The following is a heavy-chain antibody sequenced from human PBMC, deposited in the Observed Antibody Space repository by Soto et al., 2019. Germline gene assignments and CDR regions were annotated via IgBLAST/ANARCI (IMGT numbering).Heavy chain of an antibody. D-gene: IGHD2-15*01. J-gene: IGHJ4*02. CDR3: AGGQYYFDY. CDR2: ISYDGSNK. V-gene: IGHV3-30*03. CDR1: EFPFSNYG. Sequence: GGSLRLSCAASEFPFSNYGMHWVRQAPGKGLEWVAHISYDGSNKHYADSVKGRFTISRDNSKNMLFLQMSSLRTEDTAVYYCAGGQYYFDYCGQGTLVTVSS.